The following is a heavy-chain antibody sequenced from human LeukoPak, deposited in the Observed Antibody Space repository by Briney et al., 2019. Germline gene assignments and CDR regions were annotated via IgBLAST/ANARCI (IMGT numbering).Heavy chain of an antibody. D-gene: IGHD4-17*01. J-gene: IGHJ4*01. Sequence: SETLSLTCAVYGGSFSSHYWSWIRQPPGRGLEWIGEIKHTGGTNYNPSLRSRLTISLDTSKNQFSLSLSSVTAADTAVYYCAPIFGDYSDFDSWGQGTGVSVFS. CDR3: APIFGDYSDFDS. CDR2: IKHTGGT. V-gene: IGHV4-34*01. CDR1: GGSFSSHY.